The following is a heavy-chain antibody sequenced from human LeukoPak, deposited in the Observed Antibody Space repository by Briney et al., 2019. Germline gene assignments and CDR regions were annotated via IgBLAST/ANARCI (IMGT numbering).Heavy chain of an antibody. J-gene: IGHJ4*02. CDR3: ARSKYARGALDY. CDR2: ISSSSSYI. V-gene: IGHV3-21*01. Sequence: GGSLRLSCAASGFTFSSYSMNWVRQAPGKGLEWVSSISSSSSYIYYADSVKGRFTISTDNAKNSLYLQMNSLRAEDTAVYYCARSKYARGALDYWGQGTLVTVSS. D-gene: IGHD1-26*01. CDR1: GFTFSSYS.